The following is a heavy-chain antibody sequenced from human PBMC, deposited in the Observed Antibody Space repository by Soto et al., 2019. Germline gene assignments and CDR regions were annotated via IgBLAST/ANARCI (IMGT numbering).Heavy chain of an antibody. CDR1: GYTFTNYW. J-gene: IGHJ6*02. Sequence: PGESLKISCKGSGYTFTNYWIGWVRQMPGKGLEWMGIIYPGDSDTKYNPSFQGQVKISADKSITTTYLRWTSLKASDTAIYYCAASIFYYGMDVWGQGTTVTVSS. V-gene: IGHV5-51*01. CDR3: AASIFYYGMDV. CDR2: IYPGDSDT.